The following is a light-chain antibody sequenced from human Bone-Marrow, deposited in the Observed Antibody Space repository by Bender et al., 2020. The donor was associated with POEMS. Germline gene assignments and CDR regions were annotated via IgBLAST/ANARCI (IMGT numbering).Light chain of an antibody. J-gene: IGLJ1*01. V-gene: IGLV1-44*01. Sequence: QSVLTQPPSASGTPGQSVIISCSGTDSNFGGNNVNWYQHLPGTAPRLVVYSNYQRPSGVPARSSGSKSGKTASLTISGLLAEDEADYYCSSYRGFVSFRVFGTGTKVTV. CDR2: SNY. CDR1: DSNFGGNN. CDR3: SSYRGFVSFRV.